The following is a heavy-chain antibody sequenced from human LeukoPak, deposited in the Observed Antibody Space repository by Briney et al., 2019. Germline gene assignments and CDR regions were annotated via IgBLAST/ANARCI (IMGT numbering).Heavy chain of an antibody. Sequence: GGSLRLSCAASGFTFSDYYMGWIRQAPGKGLECVSYITNSGTTIYYADSVKGRFTISRDNAKNSLYLQMNSLRAEDTAVYYCARSGRNYYDSSGYQYWGQGTLVTVSS. CDR3: ARSGRNYYDSSGYQY. V-gene: IGHV3-11*01. CDR2: ITNSGTTI. J-gene: IGHJ4*02. CDR1: GFTFSDYY. D-gene: IGHD3-22*01.